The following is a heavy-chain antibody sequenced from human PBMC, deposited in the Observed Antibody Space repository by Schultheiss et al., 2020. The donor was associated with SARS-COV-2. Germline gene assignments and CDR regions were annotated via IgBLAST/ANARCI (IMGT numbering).Heavy chain of an antibody. CDR2: ISSSSSTI. V-gene: IGHV3-48*01. CDR3: TTAPPYYGFPDY. Sequence: GGSLRLSCAASGFTFSSYAMHWVRQAPGKGLEWVSYISSSSSTIYYADSVKGRFTTSRDNSKNTLYLQMNSLRAEDTAVYYCTTAPPYYGFPDYWGQGTLVTVSS. CDR1: GFTFSSYA. J-gene: IGHJ4*02. D-gene: IGHD3-10*01.